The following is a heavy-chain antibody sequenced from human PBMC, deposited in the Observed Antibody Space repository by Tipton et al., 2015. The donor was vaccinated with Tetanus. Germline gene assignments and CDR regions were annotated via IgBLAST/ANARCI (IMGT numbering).Heavy chain of an antibody. CDR1: GFTVSSNY. CDR3: ARDIMDYGDYHNPTGFDY. V-gene: IGHV3-53*01. CDR2: IYSGGST. J-gene: IGHJ4*02. D-gene: IGHD4-17*01. Sequence: MQLVQSGGGLIQPGGSLRLSCAASGFTVSSNYMSWVRQAPGKGLEWVSVIYSGGSTYYADSVKGRFTISRENSKNTLYLQMNSRRAEDTAVYYCARDIMDYGDYHNPTGFDYWGQGTLVTVSS.